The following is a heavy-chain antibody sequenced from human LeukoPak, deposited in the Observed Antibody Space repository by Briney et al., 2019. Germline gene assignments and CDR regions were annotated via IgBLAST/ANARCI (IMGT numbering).Heavy chain of an antibody. V-gene: IGHV3-15*01. CDR2: IKTKTDGETT. J-gene: IGHJ3*02. CDR1: GFTFSNAW. CDR3: ARDRSSGYDDAFDI. Sequence: GGSLRLSCAASGFTFSNAWMSWVRQAPGKGLEWVGRIKTKTDGETTDYAAPVKGRFTISRDDSKNTLHLQMNSLRAEDTAKYSCARDRSSGYDDAFDIWGQGTMVTVSS. D-gene: IGHD5-12*01.